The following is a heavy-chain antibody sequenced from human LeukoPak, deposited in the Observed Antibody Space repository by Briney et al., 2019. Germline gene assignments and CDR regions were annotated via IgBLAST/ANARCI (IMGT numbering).Heavy chain of an antibody. V-gene: IGHV1-2*02. CDR2: INPNSGGT. CDR1: GYIFTGYY. J-gene: IGHJ4*02. D-gene: IGHD3-22*01. CDR3: ARGDYYDSSGFDY. Sequence: ASVKVSCKASGYIFTGYYMHWVRQAPGQGLEWMGWINPNSGGTNYAQKFQGRVTMTRDTSISTAYMELSRLRSDDTAVYYCARGDYYDSSGFDYWGQGTLVTVSS.